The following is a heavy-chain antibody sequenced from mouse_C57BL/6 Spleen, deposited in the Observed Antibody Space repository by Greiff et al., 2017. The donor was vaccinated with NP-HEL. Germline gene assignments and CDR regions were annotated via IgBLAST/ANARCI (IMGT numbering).Heavy chain of an antibody. CDR2: IDPEDGDT. Sequence: VHVKQSGAELVRPGASVKLSCTASGFNIKDYYMHWVKQRPEQGLEWIGRIDPEDGDTEYAPKFQGKATMTADTSSNTAYLQLSSLTSEDTAVYYCTTGLRQGFDYWGQGTTLTVSS. D-gene: IGHD2-2*01. J-gene: IGHJ2*01. CDR3: TTGLRQGFDY. V-gene: IGHV14-1*01. CDR1: GFNIKDYY.